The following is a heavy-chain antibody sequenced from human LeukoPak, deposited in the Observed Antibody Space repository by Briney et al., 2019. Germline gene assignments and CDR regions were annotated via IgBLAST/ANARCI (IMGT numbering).Heavy chain of an antibody. CDR1: GFTFSNAW. J-gene: IGHJ4*02. V-gene: IGHV3-48*04. CDR3: AREKGYCSGGSCYYLPHFDY. Sequence: GGSLRLSCAASGFTFSNAWMNWVRQAPGKGLEWVSYISSSSSTIYYADSVKGRFTISRDNAKNSLYLQMNSLRAEDTAVYYCAREKGYCSGGSCYYLPHFDYWGQGTLVTVSS. D-gene: IGHD2-15*01. CDR2: ISSSSSTI.